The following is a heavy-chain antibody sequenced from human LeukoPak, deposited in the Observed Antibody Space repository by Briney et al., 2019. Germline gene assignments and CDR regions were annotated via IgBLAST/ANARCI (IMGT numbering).Heavy chain of an antibody. J-gene: IGHJ6*02. CDR2: ISAYNGNT. Sequence: GASVKVSCKASGYTFTSYGIIWVRQAPGQGLEWMGWISAYNGNTNYAQKLQGRVTMTTDTSTSTAYMELRSLRSDDTAVYYCARGYPIPARLGMDVWGQGTTVTVSS. CDR3: ARGYPIPARLGMDV. V-gene: IGHV1-18*01. CDR1: GYTFTSYG. D-gene: IGHD2-8*01.